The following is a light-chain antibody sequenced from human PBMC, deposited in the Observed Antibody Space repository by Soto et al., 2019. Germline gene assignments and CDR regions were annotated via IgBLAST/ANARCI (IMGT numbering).Light chain of an antibody. CDR2: DVS. J-gene: IGLJ1*01. V-gene: IGLV2-14*01. CDR1: SSDVGSFDS. CDR3: SSFTTSSTLV. Sequence: QSALTQPASVSGSSGQPITISCTGTSSDVGSFDSVAWYQHNPGKAPKLMIYDVSNRPSGVSSRFSGSKSGNTASLSISGLQTEDEANYYCSSFTTSSTLVFGTGTKVTVL.